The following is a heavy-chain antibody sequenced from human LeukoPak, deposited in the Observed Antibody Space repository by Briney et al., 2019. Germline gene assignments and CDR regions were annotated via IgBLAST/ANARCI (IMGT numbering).Heavy chain of an antibody. CDR1: EFTFSSYA. CDR3: AREVWNYYYMDV. D-gene: IGHD1-1*01. Sequence: GGSLRLSCAASEFTFSSYAMHWVRQAPGKGLEYVSAISSNGGSTYYANSVKGRFTISRDNSKNTLYLQMNSLRAEDTAVYYCAREVWNYYYMDVWGKGTTVTISS. CDR2: ISSNGGST. V-gene: IGHV3-64*01. J-gene: IGHJ6*03.